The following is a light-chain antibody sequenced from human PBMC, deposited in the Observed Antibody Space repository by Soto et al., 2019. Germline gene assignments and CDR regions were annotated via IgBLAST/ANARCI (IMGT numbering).Light chain of an antibody. CDR3: QQYGSSGT. V-gene: IGKV3-20*01. CDR1: QSVSSY. Sequence: EIVLTQSPATLSLSPGERATLSCRASQSVSSYLAWYRHQPGQPPRLLIYDASKRATGIPDRFSGSGSGTDFTLTISRLEPEDFAVYYCQQYGSSGTFGQGTKVDIK. CDR2: DAS. J-gene: IGKJ1*01.